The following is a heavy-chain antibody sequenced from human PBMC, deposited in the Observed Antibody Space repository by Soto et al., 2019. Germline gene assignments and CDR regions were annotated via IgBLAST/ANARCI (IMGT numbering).Heavy chain of an antibody. Sequence: QVQLQESGPGLVKPSETLSLTCTVSGGSISSYYWSWIRQPPGKGLEWIGYIYYSGTTNYNPSLKSRVTISVHTSKNQSSLKLSSLTAADTAVYYCARHPQQYAYLLDYWGQGTLVTVSS. J-gene: IGHJ4*02. D-gene: IGHD2-2*01. CDR2: IYYSGTT. CDR3: ARHPQQYAYLLDY. V-gene: IGHV4-59*08. CDR1: GGSISSYY.